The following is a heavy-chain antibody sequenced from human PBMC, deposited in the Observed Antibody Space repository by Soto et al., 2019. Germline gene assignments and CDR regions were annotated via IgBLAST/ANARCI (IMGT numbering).Heavy chain of an antibody. J-gene: IGHJ6*02. V-gene: IGHV1-18*01. Sequence: QVQLVQSGAEVKKPGASVKVSCKASGYTFTSYGISWVRQAPGQGLEWMGWISDYNGNTNYAQKLKGRVTMTTDTSTSKGYMELRRLRSDDTAVYSCARDLTDYDILPGYYNALYGMDVWGQGTTVTVSS. CDR2: ISDYNGNT. CDR1: GYTFTSYG. CDR3: ARDLTDYDILPGYYNALYGMDV. D-gene: IGHD3-9*01.